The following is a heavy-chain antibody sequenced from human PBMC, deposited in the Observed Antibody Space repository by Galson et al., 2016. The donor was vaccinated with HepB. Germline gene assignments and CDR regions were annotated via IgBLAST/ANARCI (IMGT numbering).Heavy chain of an antibody. Sequence: SLRLSCAASGFIVSTNYMTWVRQAPGKGLEWVSIIYSSGDTYYADSVQGRFTISRDNSKNTLYLQMNSLRVEDTAGYYCASPVPLGDWGQGTLVTVSS. CDR3: ASPVPLGD. J-gene: IGHJ4*02. D-gene: IGHD2-21*01. CDR1: GFIVSTNY. V-gene: IGHV3-53*01. CDR2: IYSSGDT.